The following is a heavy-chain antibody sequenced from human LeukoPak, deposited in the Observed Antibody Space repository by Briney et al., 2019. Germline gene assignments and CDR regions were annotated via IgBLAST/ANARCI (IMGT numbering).Heavy chain of an antibody. Sequence: PGGSLRLSCAASGFTFSSYVMHWVRQAPGKGLEWVAFIRYDGSNKYYADSVKGRFTISRDNSKNTLYLQMNSLRAEDTAVYYCAKDRLNYYGMDVGGQGTTVTVSS. V-gene: IGHV3-30*02. J-gene: IGHJ6*02. CDR1: GFTFSSYV. CDR2: IRYDGSNK. CDR3: AKDRLNYYGMDV.